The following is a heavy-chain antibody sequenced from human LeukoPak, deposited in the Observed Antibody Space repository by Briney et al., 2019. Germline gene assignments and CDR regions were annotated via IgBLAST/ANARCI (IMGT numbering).Heavy chain of an antibody. D-gene: IGHD7-27*01. CDR3: ARDLTGDQFFDP. Sequence: TPSLTCNVSGGSISKDGYYWSWIRQHPRKGLEWLGYIYYSGSTYYNPSLKSRVTLSVDTSKSQFSLRLSSVTAADTAVYYCARDLTGDQFFDPWGQGTLVTVSS. J-gene: IGHJ5*02. CDR2: IYYSGST. V-gene: IGHV4-31*03. CDR1: GGSISKDGYY.